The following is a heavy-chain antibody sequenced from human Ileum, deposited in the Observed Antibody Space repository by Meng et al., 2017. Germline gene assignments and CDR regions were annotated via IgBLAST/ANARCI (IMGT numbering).Heavy chain of an antibody. J-gene: IGHJ2*01. CDR2: IYPGDSDT. CDR1: GYSFTSYW. V-gene: IGHV5-51*01. D-gene: IGHD3-22*01. CDR3: ARHFPTYYYDSSGPEYFDL. Sequence: GESLKISCKGSGYSFTSYWIGWVRQMPGKGLEWMGIIYPGDSDTRYSPSFQGQVTISADKSISTAYLQWSSLKASDTAMYYCARHFPTYYYDSSGPEYFDLWGRGTLVTVSS.